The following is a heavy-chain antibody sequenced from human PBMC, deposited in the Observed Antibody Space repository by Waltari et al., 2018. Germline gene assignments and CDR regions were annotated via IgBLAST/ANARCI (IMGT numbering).Heavy chain of an antibody. CDR2: MNHRGSG. CDR3: ARAPSFHYGVFSVPLTLDY. J-gene: IGHJ3*01. D-gene: IGHD4-17*01. V-gene: IGHV4-34*01. CDR1: GESFSDHF. Sequence: QVQLNQWGAGVLKPSETLSLTCAVYGESFSDHFWTWIRQPPGQGLEWIGQMNHRGSGTYNPSLKNRLTISVDTSMNQFSLMMTSLTAADTAVYYCARAPSFHYGVFSVPLTLDYWSQGTMVFVSS.